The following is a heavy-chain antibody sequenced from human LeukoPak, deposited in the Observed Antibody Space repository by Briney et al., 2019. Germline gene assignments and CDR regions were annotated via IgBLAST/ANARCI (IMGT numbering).Heavy chain of an antibody. CDR1: GGSFSGYY. V-gene: IGHV4-34*01. CDR3: ARALRYIVVVPAAIRSVSCWFDP. CDR2: INHSGST. D-gene: IGHD2-2*02. J-gene: IGHJ5*02. Sequence: SETLSLTCAVYGGSFSGYYWSWIRQPPGKGLEWIGEINHSGSTNYNPSLKSRVTISVDTSKNQFSLKLSSVTAADTAVYYCARALRYIVVVPAAIRSVSCWFDPWGQGTLVTVSS.